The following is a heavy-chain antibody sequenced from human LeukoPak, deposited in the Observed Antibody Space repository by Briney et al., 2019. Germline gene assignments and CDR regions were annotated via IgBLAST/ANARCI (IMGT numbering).Heavy chain of an antibody. CDR3: VRQRDDSYDSSGYYGD. CDR2: IYPGDSDT. J-gene: IGHJ4*02. D-gene: IGHD3-22*01. V-gene: IGHV5-51*01. CDR1: GYSFTTYW. Sequence: GESLKISCQGSGYSFTTYWIAWVRQMPGKGLEWMGIIYPGDSDTRYSPSYQGQVTISADNSISTAYLQWSSLKASDTAMYYCVRQRDDSYDSSGYYGDWGQGTLVTVSS.